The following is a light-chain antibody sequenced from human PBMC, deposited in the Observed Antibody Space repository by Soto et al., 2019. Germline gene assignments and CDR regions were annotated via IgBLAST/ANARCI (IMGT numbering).Light chain of an antibody. CDR2: AAS. CDR3: QQYDSSPWT. Sequence: EIVMTQSPATLSVSPGERATLSCRASQSISRNLAWYQQKPGQAPRLLIYAASNRATGIPARFSGSGSGTDFTLTISRLEPEDFAVYYCQQYDSSPWTFGQGTKVDIK. V-gene: IGKV3D-15*01. J-gene: IGKJ1*01. CDR1: QSISRN.